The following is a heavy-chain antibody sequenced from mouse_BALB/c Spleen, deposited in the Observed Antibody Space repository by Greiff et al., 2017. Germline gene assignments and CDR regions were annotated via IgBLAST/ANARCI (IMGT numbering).Heavy chain of an antibody. CDR1: GFTFSSFG. D-gene: IGHD1-1*01. V-gene: IGHV5-17*02. Sequence: EVQLVESGGGLVQPGGSRKLSCAASGFTFSSFGMHWVRQAPEKGLEWVAYISSGSSTIYYADTVKGRFTISRDNPKNTLFLQMTSLRSEDTAMYYCAREDYGSSYRAMDYWGQGTSVTVSS. CDR2: ISSGSSTI. CDR3: AREDYGSSYRAMDY. J-gene: IGHJ4*01.